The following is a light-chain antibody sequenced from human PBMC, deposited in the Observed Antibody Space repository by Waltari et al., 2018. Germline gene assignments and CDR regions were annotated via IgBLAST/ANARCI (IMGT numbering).Light chain of an antibody. J-gene: IGKJ1*01. V-gene: IGKV1-5*01. CDR2: DAS. Sequence: DIQMTQSPSMLSASVGARVTITCRASQSIRGWLAWYQMKPGLAPKLLIYDASNLGDGIPSRFSGSGFGTNFTLTINSLQPDDFATYYCQEYNRFSTFGLGTKV. CDR1: QSIRGW. CDR3: QEYNRFST.